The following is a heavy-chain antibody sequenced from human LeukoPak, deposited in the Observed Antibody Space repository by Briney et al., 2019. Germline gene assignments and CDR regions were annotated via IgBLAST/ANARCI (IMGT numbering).Heavy chain of an antibody. D-gene: IGHD3-10*01. Sequence: ASVKVSCKASGYTFTGYYMHWVRQAPGQGLEWMGWINPNSGGTNYAQKFQGRVTMTRDTSISTAYMELSRQRSDDTAVYYCARIKYGSGSYYDAFDIWGQGTMVTVSS. J-gene: IGHJ3*02. V-gene: IGHV1-2*02. CDR3: ARIKYGSGSYYDAFDI. CDR2: INPNSGGT. CDR1: GYTFTGYY.